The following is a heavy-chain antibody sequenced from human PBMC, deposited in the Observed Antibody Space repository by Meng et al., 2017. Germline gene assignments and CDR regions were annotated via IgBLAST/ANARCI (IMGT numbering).Heavy chain of an antibody. D-gene: IGHD3-22*01. CDR1: GGTFSSYP. V-gene: IGHV1-69*02. CDR3: ASRVAYYYDSSGYYKNWYFDL. J-gene: IGHJ2*01. Sequence: QGQLVQSGAEVKKPGAAGKAPGKPSGGTFSSYPISWVRQAPGQGLEWMGRIIPILGIANYAQKFQGRVTITADKSTSTAYMELSSLRSEDTAVYYCASRVAYYYDSSGYYKNWYFDLWGRGTLVTVSS. CDR2: IIPILGIA.